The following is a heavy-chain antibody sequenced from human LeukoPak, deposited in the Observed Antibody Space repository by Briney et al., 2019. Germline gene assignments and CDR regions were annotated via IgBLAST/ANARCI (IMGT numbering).Heavy chain of an antibody. J-gene: IGHJ4*02. CDR2: VNSDGSGT. Sequence: GGSLRLSCAASGFSFSSNWMHWVRQAPGKGLVWVSRVNSDGSGTSYADSVKGQFTISRDNAKNTLYLQMNSLRAEDTAVYYCATSLGPLTDYWGQGTLVTVSS. CDR1: GFSFSSNW. V-gene: IGHV3-74*01. CDR3: ATSLGPLTDY. D-gene: IGHD7-27*01.